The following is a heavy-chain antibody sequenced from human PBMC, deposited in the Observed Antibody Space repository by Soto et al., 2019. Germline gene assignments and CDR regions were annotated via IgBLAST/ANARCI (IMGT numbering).Heavy chain of an antibody. CDR2: ISGSGGNT. V-gene: IGHV3-23*01. D-gene: IGHD3-16*01. CDR3: TKDRLWGAGNIHSYHS. CDR1: GFTFNTYI. J-gene: IGHJ4*02. Sequence: EVQLLESGGGLVQPGGSIRLSCAASGFTFNTYIMGWVRQAPGKGLEWVAAISGSGGNTYYADSVKGRFTISRDNSKSTLYLQLNSLRAEDTAVYFCTKDRLWGAGNIHSYHSWGQGNLVTVSS.